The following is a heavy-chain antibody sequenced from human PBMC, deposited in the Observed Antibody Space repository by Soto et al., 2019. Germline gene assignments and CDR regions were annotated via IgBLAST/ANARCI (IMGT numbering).Heavy chain of an antibody. V-gene: IGHV3-74*01. D-gene: IGHD3-10*01. CDR3: AKRGVDTFGLSY. CDR1: GFTFSSFW. Sequence: EVQLVESGGGLVQPGGSLRLSCAASGFTFSSFWMHWVRQAPGEGLVWVSRINTDGSSTSYADSVKGRFTISRDNAKNTLYLQMNSLRVEDTAMYYCAKRGVDTFGLSYWGQGTLVTVSS. J-gene: IGHJ4*02. CDR2: INTDGSST.